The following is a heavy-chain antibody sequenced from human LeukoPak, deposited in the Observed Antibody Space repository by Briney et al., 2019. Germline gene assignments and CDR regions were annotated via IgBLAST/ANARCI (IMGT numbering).Heavy chain of an antibody. Sequence: GGSLRLSCAASGFTFSSYVMHWVRQAPGKGLEWVAVISYDGSNKYYADSVKGRFTISRDNSKNTLYLQMNSLRAEDTAVYYCARGSGWSLDYWGQGTLVTVSS. CDR1: GFTFSSYV. CDR3: ARGSGWSLDY. V-gene: IGHV3-30*04. CDR2: ISYDGSNK. J-gene: IGHJ4*02. D-gene: IGHD6-19*01.